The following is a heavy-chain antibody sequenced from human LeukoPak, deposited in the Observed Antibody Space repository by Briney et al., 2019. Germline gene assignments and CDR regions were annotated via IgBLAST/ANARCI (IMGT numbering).Heavy chain of an antibody. Sequence: PGGSLRLSCAVSGFTFSDYAMSWVRQAPGKGLEWVSSISGSGGSTYHADSVKGRFTISRDNSKNTLSLQMNSLRAEDTALYYCAKAGGIPYCGSDCYAPLDYWGQGTLATVSS. CDR3: AKAGGIPYCGSDCYAPLDY. J-gene: IGHJ4*02. CDR1: GFTFSDYA. CDR2: ISGSGGST. D-gene: IGHD2-21*02. V-gene: IGHV3-23*01.